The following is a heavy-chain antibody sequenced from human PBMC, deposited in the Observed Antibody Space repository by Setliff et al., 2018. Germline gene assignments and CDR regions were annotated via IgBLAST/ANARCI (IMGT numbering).Heavy chain of an antibody. V-gene: IGHV4-59*11. D-gene: IGHD1-26*01. CDR3: AREIRVGVGAANY. Sequence: PSETLSLTCTVSGGSISSHYWSWIRQPPGKGLEWIGSIYYSGSTNYNPSLKSRVTISVDTSKNQFSLKLSSVTAADTAVYYCAREIRVGVGAANYWGLGTLVTVSS. CDR2: IYYSGST. J-gene: IGHJ4*02. CDR1: GGSISSHY.